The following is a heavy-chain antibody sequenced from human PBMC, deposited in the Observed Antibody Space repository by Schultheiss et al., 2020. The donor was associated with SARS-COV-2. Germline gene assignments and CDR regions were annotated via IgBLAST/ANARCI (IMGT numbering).Heavy chain of an antibody. D-gene: IGHD5-18*01. CDR3: AKNAGAGPWIQLWSYGMDV. Sequence: SETLSLTCTVSGGSISSYYWSWIRQPPGKGLEWIGSIYYSGSTYYNPSLKSRVTISVDTSKNQFSLKLSSVTAADTAVYYCAKNAGAGPWIQLWSYGMDVWGQGTSVTVSS. J-gene: IGHJ6*02. V-gene: IGHV4-59*05. CDR2: IYYSGST. CDR1: GGSISSYY.